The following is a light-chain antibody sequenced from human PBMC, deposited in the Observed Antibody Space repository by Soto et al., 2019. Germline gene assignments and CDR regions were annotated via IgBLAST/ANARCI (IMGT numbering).Light chain of an antibody. J-gene: IGLJ1*01. V-gene: IGLV2-23*01. CDR2: EGS. CDR1: SSDVGSYNL. Sequence: QAASVSGSPGQSITISCTGTSSDVGSYNLVSWYQQHPGKAPKLMIYEGSKRPSGVSNRFSGSKSGNTASLTISGLQAEDEADYYCCSYAGSSIPYVFGTGTKLTVL. CDR3: CSYAGSSIPYV.